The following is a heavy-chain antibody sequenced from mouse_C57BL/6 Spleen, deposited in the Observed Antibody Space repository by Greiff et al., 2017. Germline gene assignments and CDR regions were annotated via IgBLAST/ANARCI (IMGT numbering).Heavy chain of an antibody. Sequence: EVKLQQSGPELVKPGASVKMSCKASGYTFTDYNMHWVKQSHGKSLEWIGYINPNNGGTSYNQKFKGKATLTVNKSSSTAYMELRSLTSEDSAVYYCARFRWLLLDYWGQGTTLTVSS. CDR3: ARFRWLLLDY. J-gene: IGHJ2*01. CDR2: INPNNGGT. V-gene: IGHV1-22*01. D-gene: IGHD2-3*01. CDR1: GYTFTDYN.